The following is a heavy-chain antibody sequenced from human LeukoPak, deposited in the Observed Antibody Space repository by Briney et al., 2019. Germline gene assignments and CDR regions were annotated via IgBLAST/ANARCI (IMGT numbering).Heavy chain of an antibody. Sequence: GGSLRLSCAASGFTFSDFYMSWIRQAPGKGLEWISYISSSGSYTNYADSVKGRFTISRDNAKNSVYLQMNSLRVEDTAVYYCARRSIAAAEDIWGQGTMVTVSS. CDR1: GFTFSDFY. CDR2: ISSSGSYT. CDR3: ARRSIAAAEDI. V-gene: IGHV3-11*03. J-gene: IGHJ3*02. D-gene: IGHD6-13*01.